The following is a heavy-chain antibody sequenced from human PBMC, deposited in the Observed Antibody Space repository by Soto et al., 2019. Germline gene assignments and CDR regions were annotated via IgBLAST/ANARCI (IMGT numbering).Heavy chain of an antibody. V-gene: IGHV3-7*01. J-gene: IGHJ4*02. CDR3: ARPPWPIASEEVSGY. Sequence: GGSLRLSCAASGFTFSSYWMSWVRQAPGKGLEWVANIKQDGSEKYYVDSVKGRFTISRDNAKNSLYLQMNSLRAEDTAVYYCARPPWPIASEEVSGYWGQGTLVTVSS. CDR2: IKQDGSEK. CDR1: GFTFSSYW. D-gene: IGHD6-13*01.